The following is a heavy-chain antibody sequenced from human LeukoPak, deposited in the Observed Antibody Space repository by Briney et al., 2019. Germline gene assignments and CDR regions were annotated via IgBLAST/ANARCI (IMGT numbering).Heavy chain of an antibody. CDR2: ISSSSSYI. CDR3: ARSPGRGAFDI. Sequence: PGGSLRLSCAASGFTFSSYSMNWVRQAPGKGLEWVSSISSSSSYIYYADSVKGRLTISRDNAKNSLYLQMNSLRAEDTAVYYCARSPGRGAFDIWGQGTMVTVSS. J-gene: IGHJ3*02. CDR1: GFTFSSYS. V-gene: IGHV3-21*01.